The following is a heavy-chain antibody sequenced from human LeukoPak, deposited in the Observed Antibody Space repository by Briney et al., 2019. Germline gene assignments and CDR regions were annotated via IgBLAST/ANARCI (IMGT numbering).Heavy chain of an antibody. CDR3: ARDGGAYYVAPQTNDY. CDR2: INPNSGGT. Sequence: ASVKVSCKASGYTFTGYYMHWVRQAPGQGLEWMGWINPNSGGTNYAQKFQGRVTMTRDTSISTAYMELSRLRSGDTAVYYCARDGGAYYVAPQTNDYWGQGTLVTVSS. V-gene: IGHV1-2*02. CDR1: GYTFTGYY. J-gene: IGHJ4*02. D-gene: IGHD3-16*01.